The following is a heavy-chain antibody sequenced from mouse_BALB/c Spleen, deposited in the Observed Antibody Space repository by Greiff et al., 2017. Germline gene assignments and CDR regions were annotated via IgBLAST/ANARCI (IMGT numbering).Heavy chain of an antibody. CDR3: ARRAYYGYVDYFDY. Sequence: EVMLVESGGGLVQPGGSRKLSCAASGFTFSSFGMHWVRQAPEKGLEWVAYISSGSSTIYYADTVKGRFTISRDNPKNTLFLQMTSLRSEDTAMYYCARRAYYGYVDYFDYWGQGTTLTVSS. D-gene: IGHD1-2*01. CDR2: ISSGSSTI. J-gene: IGHJ2*01. V-gene: IGHV5-17*02. CDR1: GFTFSSFG.